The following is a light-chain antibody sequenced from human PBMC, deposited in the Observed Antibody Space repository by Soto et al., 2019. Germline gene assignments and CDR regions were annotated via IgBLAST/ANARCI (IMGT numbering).Light chain of an antibody. CDR1: SSDVGGYNY. V-gene: IGLV2-14*01. Sequence: QSALTQTASVSGSPGQSITISCTGTSSDVGGYNYVSWYQQHPGKAPKLMIYEVSNRTSGVSNRFSGSKSGNTASLTISGLQAEDEADSYCSSYTSSSTLGVFGGGTKLTVL. J-gene: IGLJ2*01. CDR2: EVS. CDR3: SSYTSSSTLGV.